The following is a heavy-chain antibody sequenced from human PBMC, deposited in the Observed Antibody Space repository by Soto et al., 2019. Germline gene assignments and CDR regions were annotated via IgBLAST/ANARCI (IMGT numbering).Heavy chain of an antibody. V-gene: IGHV4-59*01. J-gene: IGHJ4*02. Sequence: LSLTCTVSGGSISSYYWSWIRQPPGKGLEWIGYIYYSGSTNYNPSLKSRVTISVDTSKNQFSLKLSSVTAADTAVYYCARHVAYNWNYCFDYWGQGTLVTVSS. CDR2: IYYSGST. CDR3: ARHVAYNWNYCFDY. D-gene: IGHD1-7*01. CDR1: GGSISSYY.